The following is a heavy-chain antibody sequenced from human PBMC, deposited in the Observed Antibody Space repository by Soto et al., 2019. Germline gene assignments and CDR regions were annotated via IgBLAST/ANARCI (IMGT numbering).Heavy chain of an antibody. CDR1: GYTFSYYY. J-gene: IGHJ4*02. D-gene: IGHD1-1*01. Sequence: GSVKVSCKASGYTFSYYYIHWVRQAPGQGLEWMGWINPNSGGTKYAPKFQGGVTMTRDMSITTAYMELSRLRSGDTAVYYCAREPATAKPEGVDFWGQGSLVSVSS. CDR2: INPNSGGT. CDR3: AREPATAKPEGVDF. V-gene: IGHV1-2*02.